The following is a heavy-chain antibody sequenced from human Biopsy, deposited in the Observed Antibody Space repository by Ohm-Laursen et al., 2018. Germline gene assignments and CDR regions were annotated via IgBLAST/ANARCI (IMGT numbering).Heavy chain of an antibody. D-gene: IGHD3-10*01. CDR2: IYYRGNT. J-gene: IGHJ3*01. CDR3: ARRLPLRGFAFDV. CDR1: GDSITSYF. V-gene: IGHV4-59*08. Sequence: SDTLSLTCTVSGDSITSYFWNWIRQAPWKGLEWIGNIYYRGNTNYSPSLKSRATISLDSSKNQFSLNLNSVTATDTAVYYCARRLPLRGFAFDVWGQGTVVTVS.